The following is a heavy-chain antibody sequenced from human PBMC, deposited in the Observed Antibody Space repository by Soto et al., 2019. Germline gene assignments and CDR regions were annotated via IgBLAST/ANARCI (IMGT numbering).Heavy chain of an antibody. CDR3: AREPYCSGGSCYPLDY. D-gene: IGHD2-15*01. CDR2: IYYSGST. Sequence: SETLSLTCTVSGGSISSGGYYWSWIRQHPGKGLEWIGYIYYSGSTYYNPSLKSRVTISVDTSKNQFSLKLSSVTAADTAVYYCAREPYCSGGSCYPLDYWGQGTLVTVSS. CDR1: GGSISSGGYY. V-gene: IGHV4-30-4*08. J-gene: IGHJ4*02.